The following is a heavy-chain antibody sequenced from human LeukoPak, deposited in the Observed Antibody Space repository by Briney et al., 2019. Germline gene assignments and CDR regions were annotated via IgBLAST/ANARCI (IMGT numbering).Heavy chain of an antibody. J-gene: IGHJ4*02. V-gene: IGHV1-2*02. CDR2: INPNSGGT. Sequence: ASVKVSCKASGYTFTGYYMHWVRQAPGQGLEWMGWINPNSGGTSYAQKFQGRVTMTRDMSTSTVYMELSSLRSEDTAVYYCARVRGSSSVYDYWGQGTLVTVSS. CDR3: ARVRGSSSVYDY. D-gene: IGHD6-6*01. CDR1: GYTFTGYY.